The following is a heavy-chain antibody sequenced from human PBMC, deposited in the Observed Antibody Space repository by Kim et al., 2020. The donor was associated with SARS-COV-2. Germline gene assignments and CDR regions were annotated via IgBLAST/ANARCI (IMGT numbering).Heavy chain of an antibody. Sequence: GGSLRLSCAASGFTFHNYAMHWVRQAPEKGLEWVSVISGDGGGTHYADSVKGRFTISRDNSKNSLYLQMRSLRIEDTGLYYCAKDAPYSSTWYDAFDIWGQGTMVTVSS. CDR2: ISGDGGGT. CDR1: GFTFHNYA. V-gene: IGHV3-43*02. D-gene: IGHD6-13*01. J-gene: IGHJ3*02. CDR3: AKDAPYSSTWYDAFDI.